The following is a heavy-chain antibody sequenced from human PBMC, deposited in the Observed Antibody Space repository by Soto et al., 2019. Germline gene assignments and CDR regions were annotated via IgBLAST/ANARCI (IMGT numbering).Heavy chain of an antibody. Sequence: QVQLVQSGAEVKKPGASVKVSCKASGYTFTSYGISWVRQAPGQGLEWMGWISAYNGNTNYAQKLQGRVTKTTDTSTSTAYMELRSLRSDDTAVYYCARDLGQLWFGELYFPGDYWGQGTLVTVSS. V-gene: IGHV1-18*01. CDR1: GYTFTSYG. D-gene: IGHD3-10*01. J-gene: IGHJ4*02. CDR2: ISAYNGNT. CDR3: ARDLGQLWFGELYFPGDY.